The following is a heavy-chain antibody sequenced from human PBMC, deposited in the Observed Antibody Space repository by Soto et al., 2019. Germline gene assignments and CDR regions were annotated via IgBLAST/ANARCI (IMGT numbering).Heavy chain of an antibody. CDR3: ARSTKMATITAADY. J-gene: IGHJ4*02. D-gene: IGHD5-12*01. Sequence: GESRKISCKGAGYSFTSYWIGWVRQMPGKGLEWMGIIYPGDSDTRYSPSVQGQVTISADKSISTAYLQWSRLKASDTAMYYCARSTKMATITAADYWGQGTLVTVSS. CDR1: GYSFTSYW. CDR2: IYPGDSDT. V-gene: IGHV5-51*01.